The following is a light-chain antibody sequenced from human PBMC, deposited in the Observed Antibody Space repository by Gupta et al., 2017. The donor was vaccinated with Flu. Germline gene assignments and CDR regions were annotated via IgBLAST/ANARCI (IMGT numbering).Light chain of an antibody. Sequence: MVLTQSPGTLSLSPGERSTLSCRARQRVSSRYLAWHQQKTGQAPRLRTYGASSRVTGNPDRLTGSGSRRDFTLTISRRETEDFAVDYCQQYGSEQPYTFDQGTKLEIK. V-gene: IGKV3-20*01. CDR1: QRVSSRY. CDR2: GAS. CDR3: QQYGSEQPYT. J-gene: IGKJ2*01.